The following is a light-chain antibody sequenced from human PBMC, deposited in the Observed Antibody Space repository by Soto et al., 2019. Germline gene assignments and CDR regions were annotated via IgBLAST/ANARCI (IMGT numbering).Light chain of an antibody. CDR1: TSDVGGHNL. J-gene: IGLJ7*01. CDR2: EVS. V-gene: IGLV2-23*02. CDR3: CSYGGSRAV. Sequence: QSALTQPASVSGSPGQSITISCTGTTSDVGGHNLVSWYQQHPGQAPKLMIYEVSKRPLGISTRFSASKSGNTASLTISGLQAEDEADYYCCSYGGSRAVFGGGTQLTVL.